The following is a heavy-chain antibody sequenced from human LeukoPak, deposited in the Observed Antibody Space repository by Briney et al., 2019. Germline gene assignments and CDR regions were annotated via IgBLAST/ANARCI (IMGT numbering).Heavy chain of an antibody. Sequence: GASEKVSFKASGSTFTNYGIYWVRQAPGQGLEWMAWISAYNGNTNYAQKLQGRVTVITDTFTSTAYMELRSLRSDDTAMYYCARAEGVVVAAHIDVWGKGTSVTVSS. D-gene: IGHD2-15*01. CDR2: ISAYNGNT. CDR3: ARAEGVVVAAHIDV. J-gene: IGHJ6*03. V-gene: IGHV1-18*01. CDR1: GSTFTNYG.